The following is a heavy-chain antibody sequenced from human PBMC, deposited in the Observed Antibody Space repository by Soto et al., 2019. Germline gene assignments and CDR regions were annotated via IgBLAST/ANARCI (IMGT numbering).Heavy chain of an antibody. J-gene: IGHJ4*02. V-gene: IGHV3-9*01. D-gene: IGHD2-15*01. CDR2: ISWNSNII. CDR1: GFTFYDYA. Sequence: SGGSLRLSCAASGFTFYDYAMHWVRRVPGKGLEWVSSISWNSNIIGYADSVKGRFTISRGNAKNSLYLQMNSLRPEDTALYYCAKGGPDGFCSGGRCYFDYWGQGTLVTVSS. CDR3: AKGGPDGFCSGGRCYFDY.